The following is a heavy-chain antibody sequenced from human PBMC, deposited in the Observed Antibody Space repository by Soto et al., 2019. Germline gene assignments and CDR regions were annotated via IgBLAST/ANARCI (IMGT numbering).Heavy chain of an antibody. CDR3: ARLLYDFWSGSEFYWFDP. CDR2: ISGSGGST. Sequence: QPWWSLRLSCAASGFTFSSYAMSWFRQAPGKGLEWVSAISGSGGSTYYADSVKGRFTISRDNSKNTLYLQMNSLRAEDTAVYYCARLLYDFWSGSEFYWFDPWGQGTLVTVSS. J-gene: IGHJ5*02. V-gene: IGHV3-23*01. D-gene: IGHD3-3*01. CDR1: GFTFSSYA.